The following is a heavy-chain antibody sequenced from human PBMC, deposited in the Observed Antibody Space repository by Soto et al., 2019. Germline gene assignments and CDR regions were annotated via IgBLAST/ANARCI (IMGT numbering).Heavy chain of an antibody. CDR3: AHPRGYGVFDAYDF. CDR1: GFTFSTYA. J-gene: IGHJ3*01. D-gene: IGHD4-17*01. Sequence: HPGGSLRLSCAASGFTFSTYAMSWVRQAPGKGLEWVSAISASSAETYYADSLRGRFTISRDNSINTLYLHMSSLRTEDTAVYYCAHPRGYGVFDAYDFWGQGALVTVSS. CDR2: ISASSAET. V-gene: IGHV3-23*01.